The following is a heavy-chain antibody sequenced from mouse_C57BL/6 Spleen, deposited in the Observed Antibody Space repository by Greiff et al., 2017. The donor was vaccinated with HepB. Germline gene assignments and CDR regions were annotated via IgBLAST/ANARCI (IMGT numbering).Heavy chain of an antibody. CDR1: GYTFTSYW. Sequence: QVQLQQPGAELVRPGSSVKLSCKASGYTFTSYWMDWVKQRPGQGLEWIGNIYPSDSETHYNQKFKDKATLTVDKSSSTAYMQLSSLTSEDSAVYYCASYDGYSVDYWGQGTSVTVSS. CDR2: IYPSDSET. CDR3: ASYDGYSVDY. J-gene: IGHJ4*01. D-gene: IGHD2-3*01. V-gene: IGHV1-61*01.